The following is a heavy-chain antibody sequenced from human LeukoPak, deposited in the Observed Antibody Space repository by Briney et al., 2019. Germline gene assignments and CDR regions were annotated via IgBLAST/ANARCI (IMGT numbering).Heavy chain of an antibody. J-gene: IGHJ4*02. CDR2: ISAYNGNT. CDR1: VYTFTGYY. CDR3: ARDLPRIAAAGEFDY. V-gene: IGHV1-18*04. Sequence: GASVKVSFKGSVYTFTGYYMHWVRQAPAQGLEWMGWISAYNGNTNYAQKLQGRVTMTTDTSTSTAHMELRSLRSDDTAVYYCARDLPRIAAAGEFDYWGQGTLVTVSS. D-gene: IGHD6-13*01.